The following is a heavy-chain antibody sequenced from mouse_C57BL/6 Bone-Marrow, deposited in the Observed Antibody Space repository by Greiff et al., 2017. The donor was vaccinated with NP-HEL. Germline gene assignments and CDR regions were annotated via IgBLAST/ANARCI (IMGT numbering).Heavy chain of an antibody. D-gene: IGHD2-1*01. CDR1: GYAFSSSW. V-gene: IGHV1-82*01. Sequence: LQESGPELVKPGASVKISCKASGYAFSSSWMNWVKQRPGKGLEWIGRIYPGDGDTNYNGKFKGKATLTADKSSSTAYMELSSLTSEDSAVYFCARSGEGYYGNFPWFAYWGQGTLVTVSA. CDR2: IYPGDGDT. J-gene: IGHJ3*01. CDR3: ARSGEGYYGNFPWFAY.